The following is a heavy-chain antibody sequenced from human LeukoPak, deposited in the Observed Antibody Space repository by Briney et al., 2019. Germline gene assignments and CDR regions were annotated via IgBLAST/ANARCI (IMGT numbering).Heavy chain of an antibody. V-gene: IGHV4-4*02. D-gene: IGHD1-26*01. CDR3: TRESGAFSPFGF. J-gene: IGHJ4*02. Sequence: SETLSLTCGVSGGSISNTNWWSWVRQPPGKGLEWIGEVHLNGATNYNPSLESRFSMSIDKSNNHLSLEVTSVTAADTAMYYCTRESGAFSPFGFWGQGTLVTVSS. CDR2: VHLNGAT. CDR1: GGSISNTNW.